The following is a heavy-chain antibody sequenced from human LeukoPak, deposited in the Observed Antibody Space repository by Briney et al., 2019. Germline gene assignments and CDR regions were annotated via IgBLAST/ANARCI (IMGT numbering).Heavy chain of an antibody. V-gene: IGHV3-7*04. CDR1: GFTFSTYW. CDR2: IKQDGSEI. Sequence: PGGSLRLSCTASGFTFSTYWMTWVRQAPGKGLEWVANIKQDGSEIYYVDSVKGRFTISRDNAKNSLYLQMNTLRAEDTAVYYCTGDRAAAAGPGALDYWGQGTLATVSS. D-gene: IGHD6-13*01. J-gene: IGHJ4*02. CDR3: TGDRAAAAGPGALDY.